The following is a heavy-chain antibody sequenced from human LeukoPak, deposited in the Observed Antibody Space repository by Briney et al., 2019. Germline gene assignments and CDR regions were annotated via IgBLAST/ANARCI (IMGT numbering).Heavy chain of an antibody. Sequence: QPGGSLRLSCAASGFTFTTYWMSWVRQPPGKGLEWVANIKQDGTEKYYVDSVKGRFTISRDNAKNSLYLQMNSLRAEDTAVYYCARVYYYDPPDAFDIWGQGTMVTVSS. CDR1: GFTFTTYW. V-gene: IGHV3-7*01. CDR3: ARVYYYDPPDAFDI. J-gene: IGHJ3*02. CDR2: IKQDGTEK. D-gene: IGHD3-22*01.